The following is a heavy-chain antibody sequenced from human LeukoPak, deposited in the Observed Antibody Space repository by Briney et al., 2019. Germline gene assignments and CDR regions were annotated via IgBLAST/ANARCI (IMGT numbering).Heavy chain of an antibody. CDR3: ARELGYCSSTSCYIDY. CDR1: GYTLTGYY. Sequence: GASVKVSCKASGYTLTGYYMHWVRQAPGQGLEWMGWLNPNSGGTNYAQKFQGRVTMTRDTSISTAYMELSRLRSDDTAVYYCARELGYCSSTSCYIDYWGQGTLVTVSS. D-gene: IGHD2-2*02. V-gene: IGHV1-2*02. J-gene: IGHJ4*02. CDR2: LNPNSGGT.